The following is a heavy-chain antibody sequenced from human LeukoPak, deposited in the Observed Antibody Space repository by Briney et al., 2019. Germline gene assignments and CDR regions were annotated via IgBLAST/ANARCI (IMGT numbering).Heavy chain of an antibody. J-gene: IGHJ4*02. CDR3: SKDLCNTAWPVLGY. V-gene: IGHV3-43D*03. CDR2: ISWNGVTT. CDR1: GFNFDDYA. D-gene: IGHD3-16*01. Sequence: PGGSLRLSCAASGFNFDDYAMHWVRQTPGKGLEWISLISWNGVTTYYADSVKGRFTISRNNNKDSLYLQMNSLRPEDSAVSYFSKDLCNTAWPVLGYWGQGTLVTVSS.